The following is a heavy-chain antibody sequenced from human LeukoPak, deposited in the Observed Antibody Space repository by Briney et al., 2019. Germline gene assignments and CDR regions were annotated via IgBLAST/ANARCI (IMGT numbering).Heavy chain of an antibody. CDR3: AKPGPATTNSYGMDV. D-gene: IGHD1-26*01. CDR2: ISSSSSTI. V-gene: IGHV3-21*01. Sequence: PGGSLRLSCAASGFTFSSYSMNWVRQAPGKGLEWVSSISSSSSTIFYADSLKGRFTISRDNAKNSLYLQMNSLRAEDTAVYYCAKPGPATTNSYGMDVWDQGTTVTVSS. J-gene: IGHJ6*02. CDR1: GFTFSSYS.